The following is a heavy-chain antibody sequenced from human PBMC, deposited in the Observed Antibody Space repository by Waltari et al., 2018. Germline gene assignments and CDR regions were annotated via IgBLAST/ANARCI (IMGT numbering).Heavy chain of an antibody. Sequence: QVQLQESGPGLVKPSETLSLTCTVSGGSISSYYWSWIRQPAGKGLEWIGRIYTRGRTKYNPSLKSRVTMSVDTSKNQFSLTLSSVTAADTAVYYCARTRRDIVVVVAAPNYYYYMDVWGKGTTVTVSS. V-gene: IGHV4-4*07. D-gene: IGHD2-15*01. CDR2: IYTRGRT. CDR3: ARTRRDIVVVVAAPNYYYYMDV. J-gene: IGHJ6*03. CDR1: GGSISSYY.